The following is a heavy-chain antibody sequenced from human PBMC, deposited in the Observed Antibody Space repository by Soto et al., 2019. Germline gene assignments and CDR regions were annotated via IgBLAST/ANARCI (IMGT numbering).Heavy chain of an antibody. Sequence: KTSETLSLTCTASGDSMAISDFLWGWPRQPPWKGLEWIGGIYKSVLADCNPSLRRRASVSVDTSRNQLFLNLTSMTAADTAIYYCATPLFAHGAFDVWGQGKLVTVSS. D-gene: IGHD3-10*01. CDR1: GDSMAISDFL. CDR3: ATPLFAHGAFDV. CDR2: IYKSVLA. V-gene: IGHV4-39*01. J-gene: IGHJ3*01.